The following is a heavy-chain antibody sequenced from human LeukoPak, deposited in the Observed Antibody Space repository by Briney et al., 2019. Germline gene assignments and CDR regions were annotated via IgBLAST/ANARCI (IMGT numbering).Heavy chain of an antibody. Sequence: PSETLSLTCAVYGGSFSGYYWSWIRQPPGKGLEWIGEINHSGSTNYNPSLKSRVTISVDTSKNQFSLKLSSVTVADTAVYYCARYSYGYDYWGQGTLVTVSS. D-gene: IGHD5-18*01. CDR3: ARYSYGYDY. CDR1: GGSFSGYY. V-gene: IGHV4-34*01. CDR2: INHSGST. J-gene: IGHJ4*02.